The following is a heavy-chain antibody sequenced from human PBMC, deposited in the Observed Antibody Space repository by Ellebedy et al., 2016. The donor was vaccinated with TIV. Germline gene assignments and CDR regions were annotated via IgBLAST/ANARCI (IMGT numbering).Heavy chain of an antibody. CDR1: RFTFSGYW. V-gene: IGHV3-7*03. CDR2: IKQDGSEK. Sequence: PGGSLRLSCAASRFTFSGYWMSWVRQAPGKGLEWVANIKQDGSEKYYVDSVKGRFTISRDNAKNSLYLQMNSLRAEDTAVYYCARTYYYDSSGYYLAYWGQGTLVTVSS. D-gene: IGHD3-22*01. J-gene: IGHJ4*02. CDR3: ARTYYYDSSGYYLAY.